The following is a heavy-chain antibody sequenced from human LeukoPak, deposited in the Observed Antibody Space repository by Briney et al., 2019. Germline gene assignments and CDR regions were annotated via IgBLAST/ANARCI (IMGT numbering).Heavy chain of an antibody. D-gene: IGHD4-17*01. V-gene: IGHV1-18*01. CDR3: ARVPLPYGDYRTGAFDI. Sequence: ASVKVSCKASGYTFTSYGISWVRQAPGQGLEWMGWISAYNGNTNYAQKLQGRVTMTTDTSTSTAYMELRSLRSDDTAVYYCARVPLPYGDYRTGAFDIWGQGIMVTVSS. CDR1: GYTFTSYG. J-gene: IGHJ3*02. CDR2: ISAYNGNT.